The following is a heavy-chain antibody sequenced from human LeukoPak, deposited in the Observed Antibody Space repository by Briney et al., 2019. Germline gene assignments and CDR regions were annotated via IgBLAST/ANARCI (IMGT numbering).Heavy chain of an antibody. CDR1: EFTFSNYA. V-gene: IGHV3-23*01. Sequence: GGSLRLSCAASEFTFSNYAMTWVRQAPGEGLEWVSSLSGRGDNTFYADSVKGRFTISRDNSENTLHLQMNSLRAEDTAVYYCAKAYYYGSGSYYVAFDCWGQGTLVTVSS. CDR3: AKAYYYGSGSYYVAFDC. D-gene: IGHD3-10*01. J-gene: IGHJ4*02. CDR2: LSGRGDNT.